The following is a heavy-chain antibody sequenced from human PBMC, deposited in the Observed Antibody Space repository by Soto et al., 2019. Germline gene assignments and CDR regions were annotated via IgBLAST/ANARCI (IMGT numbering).Heavy chain of an antibody. CDR3: AREENGQSHY. Sequence: SETLSLTCTVSGGSISSSSHHWAWIRQPPGKGLEWIGSIYYSGNTYHNPSLESRVTISVDTSKNQFSLKLSSVTAADTSVYYCAREENGQSHYWGQGTVVTVSS. D-gene: IGHD2-8*01. V-gene: IGHV4-39*02. CDR1: GGSISSSSHH. J-gene: IGHJ4*02. CDR2: IYYSGNT.